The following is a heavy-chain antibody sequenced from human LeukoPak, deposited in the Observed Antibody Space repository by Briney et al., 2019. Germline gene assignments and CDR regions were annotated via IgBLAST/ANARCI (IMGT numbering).Heavy chain of an antibody. V-gene: IGHV4-4*09. CDR3: ARGLRYYYYYMDV. J-gene: IGHJ6*03. Sequence: SETLSLTCTVSGGSMTNYYWNWIRQPPGKGLEWIGYISASGTTNYNPSLMSRVTISVDTSKNQFSLKLSSVTAADTAVYYCARGLRYYYYYMDVWGKGTRSPSP. CDR2: ISASGTT. CDR1: GGSMTNYY.